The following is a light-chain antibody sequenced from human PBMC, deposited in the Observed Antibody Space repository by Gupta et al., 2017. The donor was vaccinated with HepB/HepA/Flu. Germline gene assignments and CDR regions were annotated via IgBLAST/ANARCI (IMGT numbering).Light chain of an antibody. CDR2: VAS. CDR3: QQSKTFPIT. V-gene: IGKV1-9*01. CDR1: QGIRSY. J-gene: IGKJ5*01. Sequence: IQFTQSPSFLSASVGDRVTSTCRASQGIRSYLAWYQQKPGEAPKLLIYVASTLQSGVPSRVSGSGSGTEFTLTISSLQPEDFASYYCQQSKTFPITFGQGTRLEIK.